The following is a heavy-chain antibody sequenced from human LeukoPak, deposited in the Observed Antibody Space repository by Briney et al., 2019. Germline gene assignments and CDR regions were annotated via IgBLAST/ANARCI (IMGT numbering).Heavy chain of an antibody. J-gene: IGHJ4*02. CDR2: IYYSGST. CDR3: ARAHLHYGDDSYFDY. D-gene: IGHD4-17*01. CDR1: GGSISSSSYY. V-gene: IGHV4-39*07. Sequence: SETLSLTCTVSGGSISSSSYYWGWIRQPPGKGLEWIGSIYYSGSTYYNPSLKSRVTISVDTSKNQFSLKLSSVTAADTAVYYCARAHLHYGDDSYFDYWGQGTLLTVSS.